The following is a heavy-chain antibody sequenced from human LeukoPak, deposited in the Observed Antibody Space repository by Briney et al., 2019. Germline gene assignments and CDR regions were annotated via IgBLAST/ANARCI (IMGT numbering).Heavy chain of an antibody. V-gene: IGHV3-9*01. J-gene: IGHJ3*02. CDR2: ITRNSGII. CDR3: AKDILGTTSDAFDI. CDR1: QLTFEDYA. D-gene: IGHD1-7*01. Sequence: GRSLRLSCAASQLTFEDYAIHWVRQVPGKGLEWVSGITRNSGIIAYADSVKGRFTISRDNANKSLYLHMNSLRPEDTAFYYCAKDILGTTSDAFDIWGQGAMVIVSS.